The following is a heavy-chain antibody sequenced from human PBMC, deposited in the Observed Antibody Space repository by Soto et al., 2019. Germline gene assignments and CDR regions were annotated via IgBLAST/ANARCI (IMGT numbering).Heavy chain of an antibody. CDR3: ARAPSSSSPPQYFGY. J-gene: IGHJ4*02. CDR2: IYPGDSDT. D-gene: IGHD6-6*01. Sequence: GESLKISCKGSGYSFTSYWIGWVRQMPGKGLEWMGKIYPGDSDTRYSPSFQGQVTISADQSISTAYRQRSSLKGSDTGLYYCARAPSSSSPPQYFGYRGQGALVTVSS. CDR1: GYSFTSYW. V-gene: IGHV5-51*01.